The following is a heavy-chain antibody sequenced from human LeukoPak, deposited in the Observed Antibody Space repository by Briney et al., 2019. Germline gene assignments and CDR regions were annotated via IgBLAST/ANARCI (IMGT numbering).Heavy chain of an antibody. Sequence: ASVKVSCKVSGYTLTELSMHWVRQAPGKGLEWMGGFDPEDGETIYAQKFQGRVTMTEDTSTDTAYMELSRLRSDDTAVYYCARVSTGGGPFDPWGQGTLVTVSS. J-gene: IGHJ5*02. V-gene: IGHV1-24*01. D-gene: IGHD1-14*01. CDR3: ARVSTGGGPFDP. CDR2: FDPEDGET. CDR1: GYTLTELS.